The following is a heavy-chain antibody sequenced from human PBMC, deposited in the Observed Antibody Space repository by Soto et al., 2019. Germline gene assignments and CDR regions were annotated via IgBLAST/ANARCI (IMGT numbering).Heavy chain of an antibody. V-gene: IGHV3-7*01. CDR3: TADSRLRFAPWFDY. CDR1: GFTFSRYW. J-gene: IGHJ4*02. CDR2: INQDGSEK. Sequence: GGSLRLSCAASGFTFSRYWMSWVRQAPGKGLEWVASINQDGSEKYYVDSVKGRFTISRDNAKNLLFLQMNSLRVEDTAVYYCTADSRLRFAPWFDYWGQGALVTVSS. D-gene: IGHD5-12*01.